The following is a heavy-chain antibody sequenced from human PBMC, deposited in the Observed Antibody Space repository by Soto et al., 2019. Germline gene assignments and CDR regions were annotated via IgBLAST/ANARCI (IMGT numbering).Heavy chain of an antibody. Sequence: SVKVSCKASGGTFSSYAISWVRQAPGQGLEWMGGIIPIFGTANYAQKFQGRVTITADESTSTAYMELSSLRSEEPAVYYCARRPRSDYYYGMDVWGQGTTVTVSS. CDR2: IIPIFGTA. CDR1: GGTFSSYA. CDR3: ARRPRSDYYYGMDV. J-gene: IGHJ6*02. V-gene: IGHV1-69*13.